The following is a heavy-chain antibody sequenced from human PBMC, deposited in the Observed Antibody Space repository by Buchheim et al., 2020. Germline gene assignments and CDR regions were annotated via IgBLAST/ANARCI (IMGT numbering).Heavy chain of an antibody. CDR3: ARNPQPRMYDFWSGSSREFDP. Sequence: QVQLVQSGSELKKPGASVKVSCKASGYTFTSYAMNWVRQAPGQGLEWMGWVNTNTGNPTYAQGFTGRFVFSLDTSVSTAYLQISSLKAEDTAVYYCARNPQPRMYDFWSGSSREFDPWGQGTL. J-gene: IGHJ5*02. CDR2: VNTNTGNP. CDR1: GYTFTSYA. D-gene: IGHD3-3*01. V-gene: IGHV7-4-1*02.